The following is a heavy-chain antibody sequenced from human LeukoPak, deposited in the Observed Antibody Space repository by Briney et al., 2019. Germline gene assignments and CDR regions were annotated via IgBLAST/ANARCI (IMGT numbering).Heavy chain of an antibody. Sequence: GASVKVSCKASGGTFSSYAISWVRQAPGQGLEWMGRIIPIFGTANYAQKFQGRVTITTDESTSTAYMELSSLRSEDTAVYYCARDFGSNSRYFSSTSCPRGQLFGELNYYYYMDVWGRGTTVTVSS. J-gene: IGHJ6*03. CDR1: GGTFSSYA. CDR3: ARDFGSNSRYFSSTSCPRGQLFGELNYYYYMDV. V-gene: IGHV1-69*05. CDR2: IIPIFGTA. D-gene: IGHD2-2*01.